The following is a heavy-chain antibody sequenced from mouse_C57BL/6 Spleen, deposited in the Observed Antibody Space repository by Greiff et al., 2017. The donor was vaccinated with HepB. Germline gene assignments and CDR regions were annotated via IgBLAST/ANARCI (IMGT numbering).Heavy chain of an antibody. Sequence: VQLQQSGPVLVKPGASVKMSCKASGYTFTDYYMNWVKQSHGKSLEWIGDINPYNGGTSYNQKFKGKATLTVDKSSSTAYMELNSLTSEDSAVYYCARSPFYSNSLYAMDYWGQGTSVTVSS. J-gene: IGHJ4*01. D-gene: IGHD2-5*01. CDR1: GYTFTDYY. CDR3: ARSPFYSNSLYAMDY. CDR2: INPYNGGT. V-gene: IGHV1-19*01.